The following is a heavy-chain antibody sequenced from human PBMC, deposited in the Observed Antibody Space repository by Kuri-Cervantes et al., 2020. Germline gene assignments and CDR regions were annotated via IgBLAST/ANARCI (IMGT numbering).Heavy chain of an antibody. Sequence: LKISCAASGFTFSSYAMHWVRQAPGKGLEWVAVISYDGSNKYYADSVKGRFTISRDNSKNTLYPQMNSLRAEDTAGYYCAKDMVTGDYWGQGTLVTVSS. CDR3: AKDMVTGDY. CDR1: GFTFSSYA. D-gene: IGHD2-21*02. V-gene: IGHV3-30*04. J-gene: IGHJ4*02. CDR2: ISYDGSNK.